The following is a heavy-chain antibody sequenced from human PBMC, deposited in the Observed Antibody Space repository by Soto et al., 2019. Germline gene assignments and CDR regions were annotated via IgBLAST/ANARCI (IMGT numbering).Heavy chain of an antibody. D-gene: IGHD5-18*01. CDR1: GYTFTSYG. V-gene: IGHV1-18*01. CDR3: ARGAYRIQLWHPVSLDY. J-gene: IGHJ4*02. Sequence: QVQLVQSGAEVKKPGASVKVSCKASGYTFTSYGISWVRQAPGQGLEWMGWISAYNVNTNYAQKLQGRVTMTTDTSTSTAYMELRSLRSDDTAVYYCARGAYRIQLWHPVSLDYWGQGTLVTVSS. CDR2: ISAYNVNT.